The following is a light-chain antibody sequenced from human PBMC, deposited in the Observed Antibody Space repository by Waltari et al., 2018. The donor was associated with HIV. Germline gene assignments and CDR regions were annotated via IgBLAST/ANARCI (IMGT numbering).Light chain of an antibody. CDR3: QQYNPYPWT. CDR1: QSIKTW. CDR2: KAS. Sequence: EIQMTQSPSTLSAFVGDRVTITCRASQSIKTWLAWYQQKPGKAPKLLIYKASTLESGVPSRFSSSGSGTEFTLTISSLQPDDFASYYCQQYNPYPWTFGQGTKVEIK. J-gene: IGKJ1*01. V-gene: IGKV1-5*03.